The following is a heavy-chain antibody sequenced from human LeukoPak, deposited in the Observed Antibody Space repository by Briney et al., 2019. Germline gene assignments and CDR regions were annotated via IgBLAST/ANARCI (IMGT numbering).Heavy chain of an antibody. CDR3: ASEKKRTDAFDI. CDR1: GFTFSTYS. J-gene: IGHJ3*02. Sequence: PGGSLRLSCAASGFTFSTYSMNWVRQTPGKGLEWVSSISSSSSYIYYADSVKDRFTISRDNAKNSLYLQMNSLRAEDTAVYYCASEKKRTDAFDIWGQGTMVTVPS. CDR2: ISSSSSYI. V-gene: IGHV3-21*01.